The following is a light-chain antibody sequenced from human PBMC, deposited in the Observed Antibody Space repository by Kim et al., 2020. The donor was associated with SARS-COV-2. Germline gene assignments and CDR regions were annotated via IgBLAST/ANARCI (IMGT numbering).Light chain of an antibody. J-gene: IGKJ5*01. CDR3: QQLNSDPLT. CDR2: AAS. Sequence: IQLTQSPSSLSASVGDRVTITCRASQGISSYLDWYQQKPGKAPKLLIYAASTLQSGVPSRFSGSGSGTDFTLTISSLQPEDFATYNCQQLNSDPLTLVQGRRRGIK. CDR1: QGISSY. V-gene: IGKV1-9*01.